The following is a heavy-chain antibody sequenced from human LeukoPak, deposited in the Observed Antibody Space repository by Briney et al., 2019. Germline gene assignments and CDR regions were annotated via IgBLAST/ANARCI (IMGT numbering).Heavy chain of an antibody. CDR3: ARDEMATSNFDL. V-gene: IGHV1-24*01. Sequence: ASVKVSCKVSGYTLTELSMHWVRQAPGKGLEWMGGFDPEDGETIYAQKFQGRVTMTEDTSTDTAYMELSSLRSEDTAVYYCARDEMATSNFDLWGRGTLVTVSS. CDR2: FDPEDGET. D-gene: IGHD5-24*01. J-gene: IGHJ2*01. CDR1: GYTLTELS.